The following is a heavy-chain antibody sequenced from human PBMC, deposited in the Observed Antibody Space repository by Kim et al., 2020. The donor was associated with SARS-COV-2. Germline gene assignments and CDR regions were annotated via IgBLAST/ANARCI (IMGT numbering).Heavy chain of an antibody. D-gene: IGHD2-21*02. V-gene: IGHV4-34*01. CDR1: GGSFSDYF. CDR2: INHSGST. Sequence: SETLSLTCTVYGGSFSDYFWSWTWIRQPPGKEPECIGEINHSGSTNYNPTLKSRVTISLGTSKKQFSLNLNSVTAADTAVYYCARGRGDSSVDVCGQGTTGTDSS. J-gene: IGHJ6*02. CDR3: ARGRGDSSVDV.